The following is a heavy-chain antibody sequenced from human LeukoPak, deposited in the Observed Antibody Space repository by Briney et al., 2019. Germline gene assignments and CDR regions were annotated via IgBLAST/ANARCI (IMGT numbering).Heavy chain of an antibody. J-gene: IGHJ6*03. CDR1: GFTFNRYG. V-gene: IGHV3-30*18. CDR3: AKETWTKGYYYYYYMDV. CDR2: ISYDGSNK. Sequence: PGGSLRLSCAASGFTFNRYGMHWVRQAPGKGLQWVAIISYDGSNKYYVDSVKGRFTISRDNSKNTLYLQMNSLRAEDTAVYYCAKETWTKGYYYYYYMDVWGKGTTVTVSS. D-gene: IGHD3/OR15-3a*01.